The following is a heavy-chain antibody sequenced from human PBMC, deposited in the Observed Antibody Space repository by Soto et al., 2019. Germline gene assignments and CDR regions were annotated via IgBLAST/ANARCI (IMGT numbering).Heavy chain of an antibody. CDR2: IWYDGSNK. J-gene: IGHJ4*02. D-gene: IGHD3-3*01. Sequence: QVQLVESGGGVVQPGRSLRLSCAASGFTFSSYGMHWVRQAPGKGLEWVAVIWYDGSNKYYADSVKGRFTISRDNSKNTLYLQMNSLRAEDTAVYYCARDDFWSGYRSFDYWGQGILVTVSS. CDR1: GFTFSSYG. CDR3: ARDDFWSGYRSFDY. V-gene: IGHV3-33*01.